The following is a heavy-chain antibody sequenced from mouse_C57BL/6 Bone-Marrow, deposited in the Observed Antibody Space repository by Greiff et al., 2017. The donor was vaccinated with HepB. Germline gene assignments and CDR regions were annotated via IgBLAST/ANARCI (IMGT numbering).Heavy chain of an antibody. CDR2: IYPGNGDT. Sequence: LQQSGAELVRPGASVKMSCKASGYTFTSYNMNWVKQTPRQGLEWIGAIYPGNGDTSYNKKFKGKATLTVDKSSSTAYMQISSLKSEDSAVYFCARWGYDYDEGYFDGWGTGTTVTVAS. V-gene: IGHV1-12*01. CDR3: ARWGYDYDEGYFDG. CDR1: GYTFTSYN. J-gene: IGHJ1*03. D-gene: IGHD2-4*01.